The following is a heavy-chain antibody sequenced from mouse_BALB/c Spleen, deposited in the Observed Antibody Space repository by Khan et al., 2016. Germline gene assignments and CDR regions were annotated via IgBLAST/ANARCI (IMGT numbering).Heavy chain of an antibody. CDR2: IHPGGGGS. D-gene: IGHD2-4*01. Sequence: QVQLQQSGAELVRPGASVKLSCKALGYTFTDYEMHWVKQTPVHGLEWIGAIHPGGGGSAYNQKFKVRATLTADKSSSTAYMELSSLTSEDSAVEYCAKGLGRGYYVDSWGEGTTLTVSA. CDR3: AKGLGRGYYVDS. V-gene: IGHV1-15*01. CDR1: GYTFTDYE. J-gene: IGHJ2*01.